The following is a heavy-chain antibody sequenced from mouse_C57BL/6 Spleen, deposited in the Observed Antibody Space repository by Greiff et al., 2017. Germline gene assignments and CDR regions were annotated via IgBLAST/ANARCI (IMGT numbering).Heavy chain of an antibody. CDR1: GYTFTSYT. V-gene: IGHV1-4*01. Sequence: VQLQQSGAELARPGASVKMSCKASGYTFTSYTMHWVKQRPGQGLEWIGNINPNSGYTEYNQKFKDKATMTADKSSSTASMQLSSLTSEDSAVFYCARGYYFDYWGQGTTLTVSS. CDR3: ARGYYFDY. J-gene: IGHJ2*01. CDR2: INPNSGYT.